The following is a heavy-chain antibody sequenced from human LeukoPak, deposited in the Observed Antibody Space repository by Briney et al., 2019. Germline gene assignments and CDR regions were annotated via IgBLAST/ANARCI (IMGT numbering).Heavy chain of an antibody. CDR3: ARVFPYNWNNPLDY. Sequence: GGSLRLSCAASGNYWMHWVRQAPGKGLVWVSHINGDGSWTTYADSVKGRFTTSRDNSKNTLYLQMNSLRAEDTAVYYCARVFPYNWNNPLDYWGQGTLVTVSS. CDR1: GNYW. CDR2: INGDGSWT. D-gene: IGHD1/OR15-1a*01. V-gene: IGHV3-74*01. J-gene: IGHJ4*02.